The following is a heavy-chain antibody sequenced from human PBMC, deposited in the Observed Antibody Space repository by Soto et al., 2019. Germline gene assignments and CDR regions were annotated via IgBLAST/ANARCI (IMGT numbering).Heavy chain of an antibody. V-gene: IGHV1-18*01. CDR1: GYTLSSYG. J-gene: IGHJ5*02. Sequence: QVQLVQSGTEVKKPGASVKVSCKGSGYTLSSYGITWVRQAPGQGLEGMGWTSAYNGNRNYAQNLQGRVMLTTDTTTNTTYMELRALRSADTAVYSCGRPPSPGCGNGNRDNWFDPWGQGTLVTVSA. D-gene: IGHD2-21*01. CDR3: GRPPSPGCGNGNRDNWFDP. CDR2: TSAYNGNR.